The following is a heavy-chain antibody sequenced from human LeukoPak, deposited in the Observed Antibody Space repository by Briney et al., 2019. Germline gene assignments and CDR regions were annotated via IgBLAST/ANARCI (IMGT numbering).Heavy chain of an antibody. CDR2: IYYSGST. V-gene: IGHV4-59*08. CDR3: ARRRPIAAPPFDY. Sequence: KPSETLSLTCAVYGGSFSGYYWSWIRQPPGKGLEWIGYIYYSGSTNYNPSLKSRVTISVDTSKNQFSLKLSSVTAADTAVYYCARRRPIAAPPFDYWGQGTLVTVSS. CDR1: GGSFSGYY. J-gene: IGHJ4*02. D-gene: IGHD6-6*01.